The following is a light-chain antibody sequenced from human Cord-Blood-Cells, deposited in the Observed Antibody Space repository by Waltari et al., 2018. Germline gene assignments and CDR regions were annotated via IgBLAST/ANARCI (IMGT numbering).Light chain of an antibody. CDR1: NHWRKN. CDR2: DDS. CDR3: QVWDSSSDHWV. Sequence: SYVLTQPPSVSVAPGKTARITCGGNNHWRKNVHWYQQKPGQAPVLVVYDDSDRPSGIPERFSGSNSGNTATLTISRVEAGDEADYYCQVWDSSSDHWVFGGGTKLTVL. V-gene: IGLV3-21*03. J-gene: IGLJ3*02.